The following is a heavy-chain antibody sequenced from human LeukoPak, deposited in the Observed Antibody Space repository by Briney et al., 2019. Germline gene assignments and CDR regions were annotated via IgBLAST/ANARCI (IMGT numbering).Heavy chain of an antibody. CDR3: ARDRDYGEHPDAFAI. CDR2: ISSSSSTI. Sequence: GGSLRLSCAASGFTFSSYSMNWVRQAPGKGLEWVSYISSSSSTIYYADSVKGRFTISRDNAKNSLYLQMNSLRAEDTAVYYCARDRDYGEHPDAFAIWGQGTMVTVSS. V-gene: IGHV3-48*01. J-gene: IGHJ3*02. D-gene: IGHD4-17*01. CDR1: GFTFSSYS.